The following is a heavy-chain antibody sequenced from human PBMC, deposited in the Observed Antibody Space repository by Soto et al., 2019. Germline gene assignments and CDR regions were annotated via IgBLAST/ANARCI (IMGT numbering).Heavy chain of an antibody. D-gene: IGHD3-10*01. Sequence: GGSLRLSCAASGFTFSSYWMHWVRQAPGKGLVWVSRINSDGSSTSYADSVKGRFTISRDNAKNSLYLQMNSLRAEDTAVYYCARERYYYGSGDYWGQGTLVTVSS. CDR3: ARERYYYGSGDY. CDR1: GFTFSSYW. J-gene: IGHJ4*02. V-gene: IGHV3-74*01. CDR2: INSDGSST.